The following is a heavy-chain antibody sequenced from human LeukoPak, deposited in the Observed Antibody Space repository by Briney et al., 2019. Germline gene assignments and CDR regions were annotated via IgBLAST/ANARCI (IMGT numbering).Heavy chain of an antibody. CDR3: AKTVVAEGFYYYGMDV. J-gene: IGHJ6*02. CDR2: ISSNGGAT. D-gene: IGHD2-15*01. Sequence: GGSLRLSCAASGFTFSSYAMSWVRQAPGKGLEYVSAISSNGGATYYANSVKGRFTISRDNSKNTLYLQMGSLRAEDTAVYYCAKTVVAEGFYYYGMDVWGQGTTVTVSS. V-gene: IGHV3-64*01. CDR1: GFTFSSYA.